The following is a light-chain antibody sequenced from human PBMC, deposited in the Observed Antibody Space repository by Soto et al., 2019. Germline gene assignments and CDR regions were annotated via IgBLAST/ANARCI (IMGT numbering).Light chain of an antibody. CDR3: QQSYTSPVT. Sequence: DIQMTQSPSSLSVSIGDRVTITCRASQSISTYLNWYEQKPGKAPNLLIYGASTLQSGVPSRFSGGGSGTYFTLTTSGLQPEDFGSYYCQQSYTSPVTFGGGTKVEIK. CDR1: QSISTY. CDR2: GAS. V-gene: IGKV1-39*01. J-gene: IGKJ4*01.